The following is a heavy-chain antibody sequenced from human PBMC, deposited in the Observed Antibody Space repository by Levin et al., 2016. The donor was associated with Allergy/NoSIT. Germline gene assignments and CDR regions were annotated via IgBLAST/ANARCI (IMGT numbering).Heavy chain of an antibody. Sequence: WIRQPPGKALEWLAHIFSNDEKSYSTSLKSRLTISKDTSKSQVVLTMTNMDPVDTATYYCARIWQQLAPDYWGQGTLVTVSS. J-gene: IGHJ4*02. D-gene: IGHD6-13*01. CDR2: IFSNDEK. CDR3: ARIWQQLAPDY. V-gene: IGHV2-26*01.